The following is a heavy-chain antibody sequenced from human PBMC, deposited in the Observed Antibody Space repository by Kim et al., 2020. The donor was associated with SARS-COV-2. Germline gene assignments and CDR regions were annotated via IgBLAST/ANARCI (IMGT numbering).Heavy chain of an antibody. D-gene: IGHD2-21*02. J-gene: IGHJ4*02. V-gene: IGHV4-30-4*08. CDR1: GGSISSGDYY. CDR2: IYYTGSS. Sequence: LSLTCTVSGGSISSGDYYWSWIRPPPGKGLEWIGYIYYTGSSHYNPSLNSRVTISIDTSKNQFSLKLSSVTAADTAVYYCARGPPIGGGDCYSHWGQGTLVTVSS. CDR3: ARGPPIGGGDCYSH.